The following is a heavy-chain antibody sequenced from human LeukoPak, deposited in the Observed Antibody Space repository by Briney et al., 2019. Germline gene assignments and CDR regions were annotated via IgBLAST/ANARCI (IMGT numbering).Heavy chain of an antibody. D-gene: IGHD4-23*01. CDR2: IYHSGST. V-gene: IGHV4-4*02. Sequence: SETLSLTCAVSGGSISSSNWWSWVRQPPGKGLEWIGEIYHSGSTNYNPSLKSRVTISVDKSKNPFSLKLSSVTAADTAVYYCARWGTHDYGGNSVSWFDPWGQGTLVTVSS. CDR1: GGSISSSNW. CDR3: ARWGTHDYGGNSVSWFDP. J-gene: IGHJ5*02.